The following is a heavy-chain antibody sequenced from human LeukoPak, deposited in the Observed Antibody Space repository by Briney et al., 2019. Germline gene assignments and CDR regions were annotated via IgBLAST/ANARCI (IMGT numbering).Heavy chain of an antibody. D-gene: IGHD5-12*01. V-gene: IGHV1-2*02. J-gene: IGHJ4*02. CDR3: ARLIIGATRGLDY. Sequence: GASVKVSCKASGYRFSGYFIHWVRQAPGQGLEWMGWIKPDTGRTNYARKFQGMVTMTSDTSVSAASMELSGLRPDDTALYYCARLIIGATRGLDYWGQGTLVTVSS. CDR1: GYRFSGYF. CDR2: IKPDTGRT.